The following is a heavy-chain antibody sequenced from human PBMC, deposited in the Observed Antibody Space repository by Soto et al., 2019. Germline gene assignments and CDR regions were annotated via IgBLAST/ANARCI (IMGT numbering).Heavy chain of an antibody. D-gene: IGHD4-17*01. J-gene: IGHJ4*02. CDR2: ISWNSGSI. CDR3: AKGRDYNNEGVIDY. CDR1: GFTFDDYA. Sequence: EVQLVESGGGLVQPGRSLRLSCAASGFTFDDYAMHWVRQAPGKGLEWVSGISWNSGSIGYADSVKGRFTISRDNAKNSLYLQMNSLRAEDTALYYCAKGRDYNNEGVIDYWGQGTLVTVSS. V-gene: IGHV3-9*01.